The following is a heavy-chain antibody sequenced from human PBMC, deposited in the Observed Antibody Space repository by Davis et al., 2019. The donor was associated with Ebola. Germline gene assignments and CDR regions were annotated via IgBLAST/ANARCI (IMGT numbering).Heavy chain of an antibody. D-gene: IGHD2-2*01. CDR3: AKGGDIVVVPAAFDP. V-gene: IGHV3-23*01. CDR1: GFTFSSYA. J-gene: IGHJ5*02. CDR2: ISGSGGST. Sequence: GESLKISCAASGFTFSSYAMSWVRQAPGKGLEWVSAISGSGGSTYYADSVKGRFTISRDNSKNTLYLQMNSLRAEDTAVYYCAKGGDIVVVPAAFDPWGQGTLVTVSS.